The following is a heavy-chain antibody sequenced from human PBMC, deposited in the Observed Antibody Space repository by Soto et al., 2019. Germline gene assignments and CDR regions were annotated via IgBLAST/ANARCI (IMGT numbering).Heavy chain of an antibody. CDR3: AKDPRYFSSTSCYTAY. D-gene: IGHD2-2*02. J-gene: IGHJ4*02. Sequence: PGGSMRLSCAASGFTFSSYAMSWVRQAPGEGLEWVSAISGSGGSTYYADSVKGRFTISRDNSKNTLYLQMNSLRAEDTAVYYCAKDPRYFSSTSCYTAYWGQGTLVTVSS. CDR1: GFTFSSYA. V-gene: IGHV3-23*01. CDR2: ISGSGGST.